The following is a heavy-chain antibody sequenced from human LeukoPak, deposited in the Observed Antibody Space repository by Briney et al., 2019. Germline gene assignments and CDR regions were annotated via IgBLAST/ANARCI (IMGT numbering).Heavy chain of an antibody. V-gene: IGHV3-15*01. Sequence: NPGGSLRLSCAASGFTFSNAWMSWVRQAPGKGLEWVGRIKSKTDGGTTDYAAPVKGRFTISRDDSKNTLYLQMNSLKTEDTAVYYCTTDREYDSSGHYYYYYGMDVWGQGTTVTVSS. D-gene: IGHD3-22*01. J-gene: IGHJ6*02. CDR1: GFTFSNAW. CDR2: IKSKTDGGTT. CDR3: TTDREYDSSGHYYYYYGMDV.